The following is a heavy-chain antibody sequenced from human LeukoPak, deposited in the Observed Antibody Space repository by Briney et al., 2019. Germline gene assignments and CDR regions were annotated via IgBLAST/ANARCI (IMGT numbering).Heavy chain of an antibody. CDR3: ARQLVGGWPPGAFDI. J-gene: IGHJ3*02. CDR1: GGTFSSYA. V-gene: IGHV1-69*05. D-gene: IGHD6-19*01. CDR2: IIPIFGTA. Sequence: SVKVSCKASGGTFSSYAISWVRQAPGQGPEWMGGIIPIFGTANYAQKFQGRVTITTDESTSTAYMELSSLRSEDTAVYYCARQLVGGWPPGAFDIWGQGTMVTVSS.